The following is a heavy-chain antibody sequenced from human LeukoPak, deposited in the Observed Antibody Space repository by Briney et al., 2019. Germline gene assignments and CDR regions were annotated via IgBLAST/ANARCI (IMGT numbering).Heavy chain of an antibody. D-gene: IGHD1-26*01. Sequence: GASVKVSCKASGYTFTSYAMHWVRQAPGQRLEWMGWINAGNGNTKYSQEFQGRVTITRDTSASTSYMELSSLRSEDMAVYYCARGLGELSWFDPWGQGILVTVSS. CDR1: GYTFTSYA. J-gene: IGHJ5*02. CDR3: ARGLGELSWFDP. V-gene: IGHV1-3*03. CDR2: INAGNGNT.